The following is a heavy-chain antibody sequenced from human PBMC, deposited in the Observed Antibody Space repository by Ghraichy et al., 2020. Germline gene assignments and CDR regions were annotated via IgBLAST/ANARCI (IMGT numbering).Heavy chain of an antibody. CDR3: ARLVILLRSSFDY. V-gene: IGHV4-39*01. J-gene: IGHJ4*02. CDR2: IYYSGST. D-gene: IGHD2-21*01. CDR1: GGSISSSSYY. Sequence: SQTLSLTCTVSGGSISSSSYYWGWIRQPPGKGLEWIGSIYYSGSTYYNPSLKSRVTISVDTSKNQFSLKLSSVTAADTAVYYCARLVILLRSSFDYWGQGTLVTVSS.